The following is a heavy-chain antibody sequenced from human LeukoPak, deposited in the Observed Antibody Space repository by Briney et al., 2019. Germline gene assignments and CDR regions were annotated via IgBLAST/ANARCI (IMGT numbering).Heavy chain of an antibody. D-gene: IGHD1-1*01. CDR1: GYTFTDQY. CDR2: ITPNNGGT. Sequence: ASVKVSCKASGYTFTDQYMHWVRQAPGQGLEWMGWITPNNGGTDYAQKFQGRVTMTRDTSITTAYMELSRLRSDDTAVYYCARAGTRDLDSWGQGTLVTVSS. CDR3: ARAGTRDLDS. V-gene: IGHV1-2*02. J-gene: IGHJ4*02.